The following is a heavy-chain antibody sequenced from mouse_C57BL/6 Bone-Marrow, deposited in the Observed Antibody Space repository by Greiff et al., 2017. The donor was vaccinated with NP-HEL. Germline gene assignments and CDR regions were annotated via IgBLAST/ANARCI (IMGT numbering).Heavy chain of an antibody. J-gene: IGHJ2*01. CDR1: GYTFTSYW. CDR2: INPSNGGT. Sequence: QVHVKQPGTELVKPGASVKLSCKASGYTFTSYWMHWVKQRPGQGLEWIGNINPSNGGTNYNEKFKSKATLTVDKSSSTAYMQLSSLTSEDSAVYYCARNIAVRSPYYFDYWGQGTTLTVSS. V-gene: IGHV1-53*01. CDR3: ARNIAVRSPYYFDY. D-gene: IGHD1-1*01.